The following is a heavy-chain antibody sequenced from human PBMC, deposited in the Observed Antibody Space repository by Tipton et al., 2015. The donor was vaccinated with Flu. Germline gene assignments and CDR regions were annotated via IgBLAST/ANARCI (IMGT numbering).Heavy chain of an antibody. Sequence: GSLRLSCAASGFSFSDYWMHWVRQAPGKGLVWVSRIRRDDTTTNYADPVRGRFTVSRDNAKNMLYLQMNSLRAEDTAVYFCTRGSTTNWNNEPGGDFWGQGTLVTVSS. CDR2: IRRDDTTT. CDR1: GFSFSDYW. D-gene: IGHD1/OR15-1a*01. V-gene: IGHV3-74*01. J-gene: IGHJ4*02. CDR3: TRGSTTNWNNEPGGDF.